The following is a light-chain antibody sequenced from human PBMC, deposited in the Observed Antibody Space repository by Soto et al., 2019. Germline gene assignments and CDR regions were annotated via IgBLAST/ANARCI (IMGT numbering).Light chain of an antibody. J-gene: IGKJ3*01. CDR1: QSVSTK. CDR2: DAF. V-gene: IGKV3-11*01. CDR3: QQRSSWPLT. Sequence: EILMTQSPATLSVSPGETATLSCRASQSVSTKLAWYQQKPGQAPRLLINDAFTRATGVPARFSGSGSGTDFTLTISGLEPEDCATYYCQQRSSWPLTFGPGTKVDIK.